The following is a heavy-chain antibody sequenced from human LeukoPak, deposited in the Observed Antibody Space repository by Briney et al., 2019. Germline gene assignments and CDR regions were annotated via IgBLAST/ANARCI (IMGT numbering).Heavy chain of an antibody. D-gene: IGHD3-3*01. CDR1: GYSISSGYY. V-gene: IGHV4-38-2*01. CDR3: ARWITISNYYYMDV. J-gene: IGHJ6*03. CDR2: IYHSGST. Sequence: SETLSLTCAVSGYSISSGYYWGWIRQPPGKGLEWIGSIYHSGSTYYNPSLKSRVTISVDTSKNQFSLKLSSVTAADTAVYYCARWITISNYYYMDVWGKGTTVTVSS.